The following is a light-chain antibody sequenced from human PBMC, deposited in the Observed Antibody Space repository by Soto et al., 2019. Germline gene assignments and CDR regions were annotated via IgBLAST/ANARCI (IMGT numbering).Light chain of an antibody. CDR2: GAS. CDR1: RDISNS. CDR3: QQTSAFPRT. V-gene: IGKV1-12*01. J-gene: IGKJ1*01. Sequence: DIQMTQSPSSVSASVGDRLTITCRASRDISNSLAWYQQTPGKAPKLLLRGASSLHRGVPSRFSGGGAGTACTLTSSSLQPEDFATYYCQQTSAFPRTFGQGTKVDVK.